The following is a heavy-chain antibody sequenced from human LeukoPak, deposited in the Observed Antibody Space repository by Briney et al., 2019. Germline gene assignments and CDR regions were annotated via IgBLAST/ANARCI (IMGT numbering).Heavy chain of an antibody. CDR1: GYTFTSYD. CDR3: ARAGSGWYEANLDY. J-gene: IGHJ4*02. V-gene: IGHV1-8*01. Sequence: ASVTVSCKASGYTFTSYDINWVRQATGQGLEWMGWMNPNSGNTGYAQKFQGRVTMTRNTSISTAYMELSSLRSEDTAVYYCARAGSGWYEANLDYWGQGTLVTVSS. CDR2: MNPNSGNT. D-gene: IGHD6-19*01.